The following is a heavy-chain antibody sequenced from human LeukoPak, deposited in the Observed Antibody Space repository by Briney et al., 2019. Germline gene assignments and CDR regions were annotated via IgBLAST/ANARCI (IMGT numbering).Heavy chain of an antibody. CDR2: IRYDGSNK. CDR1: GFSSTKTG. Sequence: PGGSLRLSCAASGFSSTKTGMHWVRQAPGKGLEWVAFIRYDGSNKYYADSVKGRVSISRDNFKNTVSLQMNSLRAEDTAVYYCASRDTAMAKAADYWGQGTLVTVSS. D-gene: IGHD5-18*01. V-gene: IGHV3-30*02. CDR3: ASRDTAMAKAADY. J-gene: IGHJ4*02.